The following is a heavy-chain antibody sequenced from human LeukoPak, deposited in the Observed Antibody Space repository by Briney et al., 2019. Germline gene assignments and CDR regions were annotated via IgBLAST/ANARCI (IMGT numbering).Heavy chain of an antibody. CDR1: GGTFSSYA. D-gene: IGHD4-17*01. CDR2: IIPILGIA. J-gene: IGHJ3*02. Sequence: SVKVSCKASGGTFSSYAISWVRQAPGQGLEWMGRIIPILGIANYAQKFQGRVTITADKSTSTAYMELSSLRSEDTAVYYCARGSTVTTKLGAFDIWGQGTMVTVSS. V-gene: IGHV1-69*04. CDR3: ARGSTVTTKLGAFDI.